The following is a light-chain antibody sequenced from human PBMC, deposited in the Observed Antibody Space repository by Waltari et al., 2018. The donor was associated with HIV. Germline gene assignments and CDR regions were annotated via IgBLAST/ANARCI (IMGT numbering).Light chain of an antibody. CDR2: SNN. J-gene: IGLJ1*01. CDR1: SSNLGSNS. CDR3: AAWDDSLNGSV. V-gene: IGLV1-44*01. Sequence: QSVLSQPPSASGTPGQRVIISCSGSSSNLGSNSVNWYQQPPGSAPKLLVHSNNRRPSGVPDRFSGSKSGTSASLAIGGLQSEDEADYFCAAWDDSLNGSVFGTGTKVTVL.